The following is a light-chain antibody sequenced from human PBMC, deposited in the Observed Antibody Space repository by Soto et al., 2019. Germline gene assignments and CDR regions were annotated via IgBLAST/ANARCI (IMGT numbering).Light chain of an antibody. Sequence: DIQLTQSPSFLSAFIGDRVTINCRASPGISSFLAWFRQKPGKAPKLLLYAASILQSGFPSRFSGSRSGTRSTLPTSGLQPEDLATYYGQQVNSYLYTFGPGTKLEIK. CDR1: PGISSF. CDR2: AAS. CDR3: QQVNSYLYT. J-gene: IGKJ2*01. V-gene: IGKV1-9*01.